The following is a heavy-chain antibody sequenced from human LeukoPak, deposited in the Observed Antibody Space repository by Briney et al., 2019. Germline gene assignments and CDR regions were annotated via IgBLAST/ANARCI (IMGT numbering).Heavy chain of an antibody. Sequence: GGSLRLSCAASGFTFSSYEMNWVRQAPGKGLEWVSYISSSGSTIYYADSVKGRFTISRDNSKNTLYLQMNSLRAEDTALYYCAKDMGPGHANPWFGGRPDYWGQGTLVTVSS. J-gene: IGHJ4*02. CDR2: ISSSGSTI. CDR1: GFTFSSYE. D-gene: IGHD3-10*01. V-gene: IGHV3-48*03. CDR3: AKDMGPGHANPWFGGRPDY.